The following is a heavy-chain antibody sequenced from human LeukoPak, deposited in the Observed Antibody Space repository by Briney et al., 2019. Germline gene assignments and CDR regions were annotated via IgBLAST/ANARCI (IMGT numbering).Heavy chain of an antibody. J-gene: IGHJ3*01. CDR1: GFTFSSYW. V-gene: IGHV3-7*01. CDR3: ARKGNAFDF. CDR2: IKLDVSET. Sequence: GGSLRLSCAASGFTFSSYWMTWVRQAPGKGLEWVANIKLDVSETYYVDSVRGRFTVSRDNTKNSLYLQMDSLRAEDTAVYYCARKGNAFDFWGQGTMVTVSS. D-gene: IGHD3-10*01.